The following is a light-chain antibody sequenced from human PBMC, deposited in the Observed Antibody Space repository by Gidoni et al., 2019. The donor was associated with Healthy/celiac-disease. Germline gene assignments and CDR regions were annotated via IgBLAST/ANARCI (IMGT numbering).Light chain of an antibody. J-gene: IGKJ1*01. CDR2: GAS. CDR1: QSVSSN. V-gene: IGKV3-15*01. Sequence: EIVMTQSPATLSVPPGERATLSCRVSQSVSSNLAWYQQKPGQAPRLLIYGASTRATGVPARFSGSGSGTEFTLTISSLQSEDSAIYYCQQYNNWPPWTFGQGTKVEIK. CDR3: QQYNNWPPWT.